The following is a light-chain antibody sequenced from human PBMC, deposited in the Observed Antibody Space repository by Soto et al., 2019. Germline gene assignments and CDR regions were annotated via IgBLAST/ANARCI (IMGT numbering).Light chain of an antibody. CDR1: SSDVGGYNY. J-gene: IGLJ2*01. CDR3: SSYTSSSTF. Sequence: HSVLTQPASVSGSPGQSITISCTGTSSDVGGYNYVSWYQQHPGKAPKLMIYEVSNRPSGVSNRFSGSKSGNTASLTISGLQAEDEADYYCSSYTSSSTFFGGGTQLTVL. V-gene: IGLV2-14*01. CDR2: EVS.